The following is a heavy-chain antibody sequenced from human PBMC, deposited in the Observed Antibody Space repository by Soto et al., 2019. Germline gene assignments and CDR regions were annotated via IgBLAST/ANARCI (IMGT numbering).Heavy chain of an antibody. CDR2: INDDGSST. J-gene: IGHJ4*02. Sequence: PVGSLRLSCAASGFTFSSYWMHWVRQAPGKGLVWVSRINDDGSSTNYADSVKGRFTISRDNAKNTVYLQMNSLRAEDTAVYYCVRVNGYTYGWDYFDYWGQGALVTVSS. V-gene: IGHV3-74*01. CDR1: GFTFSSYW. CDR3: VRVNGYTYGWDYFDY. D-gene: IGHD5-18*01.